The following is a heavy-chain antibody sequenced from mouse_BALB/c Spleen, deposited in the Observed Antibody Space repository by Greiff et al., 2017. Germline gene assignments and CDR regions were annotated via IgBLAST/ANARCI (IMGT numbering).Heavy chain of an antibody. Sequence: QVQLQQSGAELVRPGSSVKISCKASGYAFSSYWMNWVKQRPGQGLEWIGQIYPGDGDTNYNGKFKGKATLTADKSSSTAYMQLSSLTSKDSAVYFCARSDYYGSEDYWGQGTTLTVSS. CDR3: ARSDYYGSEDY. CDR1: GYAFSSYW. V-gene: IGHV1-80*01. D-gene: IGHD1-1*01. J-gene: IGHJ2*01. CDR2: IYPGDGDT.